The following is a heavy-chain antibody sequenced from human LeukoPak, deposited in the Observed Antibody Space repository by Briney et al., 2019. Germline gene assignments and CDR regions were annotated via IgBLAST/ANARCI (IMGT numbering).Heavy chain of an antibody. D-gene: IGHD7-27*01. CDR2: MYYSGST. V-gene: IGHV4-39*02. J-gene: IGHJ4*02. CDR1: GGSISSSYYY. CDR3: ASQRKTGEPYYFDY. Sequence: PSETLSLTCNVTGGSISSSYYYWGWIRQPPGERLEWIGSMYYSGSTYYNPSLKSRVTISIDTSKNHFSLELNSVTAADTAVYYCASQRKTGEPYYFDYWGQGTLVTVSS.